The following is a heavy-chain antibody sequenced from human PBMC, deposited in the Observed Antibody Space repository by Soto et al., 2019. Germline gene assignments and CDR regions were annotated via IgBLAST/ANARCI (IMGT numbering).Heavy chain of an antibody. CDR2: ISAYNGNT. CDR1: GYTFTSYG. V-gene: IGHV1-18*01. D-gene: IGHD2-15*01. CDR3: ARGGADGGSPNPGAKTPFDY. Sequence: QVQLVQSGAEVKKPGASVKVSCKASGYTFTSYGISWVRQAPGQGLEWMGWISAYNGNTNYAQKLQGRVTMTTDTSTSTAYMELRSLRSDDTAVYYCARGGADGGSPNPGAKTPFDYWGQGTLVTVSS. J-gene: IGHJ4*02.